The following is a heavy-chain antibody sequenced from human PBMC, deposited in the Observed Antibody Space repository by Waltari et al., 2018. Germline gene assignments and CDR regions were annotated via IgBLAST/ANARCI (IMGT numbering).Heavy chain of an antibody. V-gene: IGHV3-48*03. J-gene: IGHJ4*02. CDR3: ARAGWNHDFDC. D-gene: IGHD1-1*01. Sequence: VQLVESGGGLVQPGGSLRLSCTASGFTFSNYDMTWVRQAPGKGLEWVSYLSYTGTTLYYADSVKGRFTISRDNAKNSLSLQMSSLRAEDTAMYYCARAGWNHDFDCWGQGVLVTVSS. CDR2: LSYTGTTL. CDR1: GFTFSNYD.